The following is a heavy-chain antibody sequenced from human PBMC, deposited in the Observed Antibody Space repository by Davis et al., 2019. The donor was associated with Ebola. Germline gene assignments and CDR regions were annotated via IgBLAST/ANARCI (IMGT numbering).Heavy chain of an antibody. V-gene: IGHV1-18*01. CDR2: ISAYNGNT. D-gene: IGHD6-19*01. Sequence: ASVKVSCKASGYTFTSYGISWVRQAPGQGLEWMGWISAYNGNTNYAQKLQGRVTMTTDTSTSTAYMELRSLRSDDTAVYYCARVESSGWWGVYYGMDVWGQGTTVTVSS. CDR3: ARVESSGWWGVYYGMDV. CDR1: GYTFTSYG. J-gene: IGHJ6*02.